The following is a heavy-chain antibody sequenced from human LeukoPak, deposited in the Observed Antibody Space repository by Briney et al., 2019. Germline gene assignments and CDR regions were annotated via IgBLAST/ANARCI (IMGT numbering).Heavy chain of an antibody. CDR3: ARNYYDSSGYYLLLPDY. CDR2: LNWNGGST. J-gene: IGHJ4*02. Sequence: GGSLRLXCTASGFTFDDYGMSWVRRAPGKGLEWVSGLNWNGGSTGYADSVKGRFTIPRDNAKNSLYLQMNSLRAEDTALYYCARNYYDSSGYYLLLPDYWGQGTLVTVSS. V-gene: IGHV3-20*04. D-gene: IGHD3-22*01. CDR1: GFTFDDYG.